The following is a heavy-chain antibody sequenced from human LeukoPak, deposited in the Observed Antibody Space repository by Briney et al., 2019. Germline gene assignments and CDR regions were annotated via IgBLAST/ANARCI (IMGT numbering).Heavy chain of an antibody. CDR1: GGSISSSSYY. V-gene: IGHV4-39*07. CDR3: ARDRAGVGATGY. J-gene: IGHJ4*02. D-gene: IGHD1-26*01. CDR2: IYYSGST. Sequence: PSETLSLTCTVSGGSISSSSYYWGWIRQPPGKGLEWIGSIYYSGSTYYNPSLKSRVTISVDTSKNQFSLKLSSVTAADTAVYYCARDRAGVGATGYWGQGTLVTVSS.